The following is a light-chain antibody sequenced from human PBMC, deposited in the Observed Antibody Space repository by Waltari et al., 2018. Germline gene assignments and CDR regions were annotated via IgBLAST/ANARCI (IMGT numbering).Light chain of an antibody. V-gene: IGLV2-14*01. J-gene: IGLJ2*01. CDR3: SSYTSSAAPVV. Sequence: YQQLPVKAPMLMMYEIIKLPSGVSSRVAGTKSGNTASLAISGLQAEDEADCYCSSYTSSAAPVVFGGGTKLTVL. CDR2: EII.